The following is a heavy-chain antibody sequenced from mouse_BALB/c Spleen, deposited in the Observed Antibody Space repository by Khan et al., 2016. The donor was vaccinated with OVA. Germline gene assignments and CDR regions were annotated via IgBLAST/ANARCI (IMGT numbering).Heavy chain of an antibody. CDR1: GYTFTDFT. V-gene: IGHV1S137*01. CDR3: AGGGGGNRFAY. CDR2: ISTYYGDV. J-gene: IGHJ3*01. Sequence: QVQLKESGAELVRPGVSVKISCKGSGYTFTDFTMHWVKQSHAKSLEWIGVISTYYGDVTYNQKFKGKATMTVDKSSSTAYMELARLTSADSAILYCAGGGGGNRFAYWGQGTLVTVSA.